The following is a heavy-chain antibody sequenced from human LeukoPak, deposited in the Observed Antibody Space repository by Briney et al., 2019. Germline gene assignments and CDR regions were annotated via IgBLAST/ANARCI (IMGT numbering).Heavy chain of an antibody. V-gene: IGHV3-15*01. CDR1: GFTFSNAW. D-gene: IGHD2-21*01. Sequence: GGSLRLSCAASGFTFSNAWMSWVRQAPGKGLEWVGRIKGKTDGGTTDYAAPVKGRFTISRDDSKNTLYLQMNSLKTEDTAVYYCTTGIPGAEDAFDIWGQGTMVTVSS. CDR3: TTGIPGAEDAFDI. CDR2: IKGKTDGGTT. J-gene: IGHJ3*02.